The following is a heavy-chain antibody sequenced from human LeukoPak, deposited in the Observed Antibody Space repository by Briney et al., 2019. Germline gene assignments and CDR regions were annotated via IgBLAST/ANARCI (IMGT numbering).Heavy chain of an antibody. CDR2: INHSGST. CDR3: ARPYYYDSSGYYYDDY. Sequence: SETLSLTCAVYGGSFSGYYWNWIRQPPGKGLEWIGEINHSGSTNYNPSLKSRVTISVDTSKNQFSLKLSSVTAADTAVYYCARPYYYDSSGYYYDDYWGQGTLVTVSS. CDR1: GGSFSGYY. D-gene: IGHD3-22*01. V-gene: IGHV4-34*01. J-gene: IGHJ4*02.